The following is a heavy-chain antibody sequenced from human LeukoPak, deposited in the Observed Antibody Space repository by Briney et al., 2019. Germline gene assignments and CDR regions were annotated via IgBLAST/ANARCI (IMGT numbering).Heavy chain of an antibody. Sequence: PSETLSLTCTVSGGSISSSSYYWGWIRQPPGKGLEWIGELHHSGIVNYNPSLKSRLTVSVDDSRTQFSLKVNSVTAADTAVYYCARDPIVIAAAGDYWGQGTLVTVSS. D-gene: IGHD6-13*01. CDR2: LHHSGIV. J-gene: IGHJ4*02. CDR3: ARDPIVIAAAGDY. V-gene: IGHV4-39*07. CDR1: GGSISSSSYY.